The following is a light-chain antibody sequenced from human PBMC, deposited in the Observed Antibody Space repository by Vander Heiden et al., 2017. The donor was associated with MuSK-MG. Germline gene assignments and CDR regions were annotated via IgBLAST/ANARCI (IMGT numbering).Light chain of an antibody. J-gene: IGLJ2*01. CDR2: EGS. CDR1: SSDVGSYNL. CDR3: CSYAGSSTLV. V-gene: IGLV2-23*01. Sequence: SALPQPASASGSPGQSITISCTGASSDVGSYNLVSWYQQHPGKAPKLMIYEGSKRPSGVSNRFSGSKSGNTASLTISRLQAEDEADYYCCSYAGSSTLVFGGGTKLTVL.